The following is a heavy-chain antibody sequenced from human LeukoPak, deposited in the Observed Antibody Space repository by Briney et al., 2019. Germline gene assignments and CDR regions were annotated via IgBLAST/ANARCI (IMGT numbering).Heavy chain of an antibody. V-gene: IGHV4-59*01. CDR1: GGSISSYY. CDR3: ARMCRSSGPFQH. J-gene: IGHJ1*01. D-gene: IGHD6-25*01. CDR2: IFYSGST. Sequence: PSETLSLTCTVSGGSISSYYCSWIRQPPGKGLEWIGYIFYSGSTNYNPSLKSRVTISVDTSKNQFSLKLSSVTAADTAVYYCARMCRSSGPFQHWGQGTLVTVSS.